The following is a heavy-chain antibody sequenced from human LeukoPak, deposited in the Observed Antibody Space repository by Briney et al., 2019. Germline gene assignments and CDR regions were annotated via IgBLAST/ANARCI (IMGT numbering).Heavy chain of an antibody. V-gene: IGHV5-51*01. CDR3: AIPAHYFDKSGYGS. Sequence: GESLKISCQGSGYIFSTYLIGWVRQEPGKGLEWMGIIYPGDSDTRYSPSFQGHVTISADKSISTVYLQWSSLKASDTAMYYCAIPAHYFDKSGYGSWGQGTLVTVSS. CDR2: IYPGDSDT. CDR1: GYIFSTYL. D-gene: IGHD3-22*01. J-gene: IGHJ4*02.